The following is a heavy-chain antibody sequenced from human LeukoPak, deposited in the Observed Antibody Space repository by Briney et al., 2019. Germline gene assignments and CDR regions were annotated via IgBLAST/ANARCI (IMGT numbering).Heavy chain of an antibody. J-gene: IGHJ6*03. CDR1: GFTFSSYG. Sequence: QSGGSLRLSCAASGFTFSSYGMHWVRQAPGKGLEWVAVISYDGSNKYYADSVRGRFTISRDNSKNTLYLQMNSLRAEDTAVYYCARVQPPRITIFGVVTRWGYYMDVWGKGTTVTVSS. V-gene: IGHV3-30*03. CDR2: ISYDGSNK. D-gene: IGHD3-3*01. CDR3: ARVQPPRITIFGVVTRWGYYMDV.